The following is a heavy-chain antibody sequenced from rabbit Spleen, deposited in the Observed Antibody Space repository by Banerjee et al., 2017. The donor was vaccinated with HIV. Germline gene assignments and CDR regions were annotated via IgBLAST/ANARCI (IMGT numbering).Heavy chain of an antibody. V-gene: IGHV1S40*01. CDR1: GFSFSSSDY. Sequence: QSLEESGGDLVKPGASLTLTCTASGFSFSSSDYMCWVRQAPGKGLEWIACIYGGDGSSTAYANWAKGRFTFSKTSSTTVTLQMTSLTAADTATYFCARDTSSSFSSYGMDLWGQGTLVTVS. D-gene: IGHD1-1*01. CDR3: ARDTSSSFSSYGMDL. CDR2: IYGGDGSST. J-gene: IGHJ6*01.